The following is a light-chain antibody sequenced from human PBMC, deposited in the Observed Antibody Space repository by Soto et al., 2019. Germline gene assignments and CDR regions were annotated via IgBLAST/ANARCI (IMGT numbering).Light chain of an antibody. V-gene: IGKV3-15*01. Sequence: IRLTQYQSTLSLSHGETATLSCRASQSVYNNLAWYQQRPGQAPRLLIHGASTRATGVPAKVSGSGSGTEFTLTISCLQSEDFAVYYCQQHDIWPRTFGQGTKVDIK. J-gene: IGKJ1*01. CDR1: QSVYNN. CDR3: QQHDIWPRT. CDR2: GAS.